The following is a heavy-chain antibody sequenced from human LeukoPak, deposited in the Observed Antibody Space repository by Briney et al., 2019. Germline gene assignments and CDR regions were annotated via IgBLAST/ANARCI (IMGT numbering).Heavy chain of an antibody. CDR2: VNRDGSET. CDR3: ARNNGMDV. J-gene: IGHJ6*02. Sequence: GSLRLPCAASGFALSSHWMTWVRQVPGRGPEWVANVNRDGSETYYLDSEKGRFTISKDNAKNSLYLQMNSLRAEDTALYHCARNNGMDVWGQGTTVIVSS. CDR1: GFALSSHW. V-gene: IGHV3-7*03.